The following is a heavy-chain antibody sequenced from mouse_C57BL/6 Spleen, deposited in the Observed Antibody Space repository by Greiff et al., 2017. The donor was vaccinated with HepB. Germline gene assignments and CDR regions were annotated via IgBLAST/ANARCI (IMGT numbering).Heavy chain of an antibody. CDR2: ISYSGST. CDR1: GYSIPSDY. D-gene: IGHD3-2*02. CDR3: ARVDSSGYFYYFDY. V-gene: IGHV3-8*01. J-gene: IGHJ2*01. Sequence: EVQLVESGPGLAKPSQTLSLTCSVTGYSIPSDYWNWIRKFPGNKLEYMGYISYSGSTYYNPSLKSRISITRDTSKNQYYLQLNSVTTEDTATYYCARVDSSGYFYYFDYWGQGTTLTVSS.